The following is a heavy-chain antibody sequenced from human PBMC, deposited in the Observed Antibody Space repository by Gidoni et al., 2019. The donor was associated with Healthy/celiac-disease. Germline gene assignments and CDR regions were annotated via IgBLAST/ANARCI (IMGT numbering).Heavy chain of an antibody. CDR2: IYYSGST. CDR3: ARDRGEYSGYDGYYGMDV. J-gene: IGHJ6*02. CDR1: GGSIRSYY. D-gene: IGHD5-12*01. Sequence: QVQLQESGPGLVKPSETLSLTCTVSGGSIRSYYWSWIRQPPGKGLEWIGYIYYSGSTNYNPSLKSRVTISVDTSKNQFSLKLSSVTAADTAVYYCARDRGEYSGYDGYYGMDVWGQGTTVTVSS. V-gene: IGHV4-59*01.